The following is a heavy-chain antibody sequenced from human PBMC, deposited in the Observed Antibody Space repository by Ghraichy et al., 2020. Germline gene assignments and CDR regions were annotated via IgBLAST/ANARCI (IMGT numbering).Heavy chain of an antibody. CDR2: INRSGGT. D-gene: IGHD5-12*01. CDR1: GASLSGYY. Sequence: GSLRLSCSVYGASLSGYYWSWIRQSPGKGLEWIGEINRSGGTNYNPSLKSRVTISVDTAKEQFSLKLSFVTAADTAVYYCARGRPYSDYGQGFNWFDPWGQGTPVTVSS. V-gene: IGHV4-34*01. J-gene: IGHJ5*02. CDR3: ARGRPYSDYGQGFNWFDP.